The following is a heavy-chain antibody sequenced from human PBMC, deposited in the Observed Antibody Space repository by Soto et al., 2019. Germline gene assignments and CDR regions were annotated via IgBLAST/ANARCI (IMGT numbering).Heavy chain of an antibody. V-gene: IGHV3-53*01. J-gene: IGHJ4*02. CDR1: GFTVSSNY. Sequence: EVQLVESGGGLIQPGGSLRLSCAASGFTVSSNYMSWVRQAPGKGLEWVSVIYSGGSTYYADSVKGRFTISRDNSKNTLYLQMNSLRAEDKAVYYCARGYCSSNSCGGATDYWGQGTLVTVSS. D-gene: IGHD2-2*01. CDR2: IYSGGST. CDR3: ARGYCSSNSCGGATDY.